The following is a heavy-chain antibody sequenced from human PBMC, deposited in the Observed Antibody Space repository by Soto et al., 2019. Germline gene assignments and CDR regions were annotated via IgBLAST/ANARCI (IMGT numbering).Heavy chain of an antibody. Sequence: QVQLQESGPGLVKPSETLSLTCTVSGGSISNHYWSWIRQPPGKGLEWIGYIYYSGNTNYNPPLKSRVTMSVDTSKNQTSLKLSSVTAADTAVYYCTRANWYSEFGGQGTLVTVSS. CDR3: TRANWYSEF. CDR1: GGSISNHY. V-gene: IGHV4-59*11. J-gene: IGHJ4*02. CDR2: IYYSGNT. D-gene: IGHD7-27*01.